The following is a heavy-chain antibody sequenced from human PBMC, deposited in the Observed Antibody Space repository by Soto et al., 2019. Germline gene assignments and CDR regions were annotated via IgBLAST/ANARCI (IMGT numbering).Heavy chain of an antibody. CDR1: GGSISIYY. V-gene: IGHV4-59*01. CDR3: ARAYCGGDCYYDAFDI. J-gene: IGHJ3*02. Sequence: SETLSLTCTVSGGSISIYYWSWIRHPPGKGLEWIGYIYYSGSTNYNPSLKSRVTISVDTSKNQFSLKLSSVTAADTAVYYCARAYCGGDCYYDAFDIWGQGTMVTVS. D-gene: IGHD2-21*02. CDR2: IYYSGST.